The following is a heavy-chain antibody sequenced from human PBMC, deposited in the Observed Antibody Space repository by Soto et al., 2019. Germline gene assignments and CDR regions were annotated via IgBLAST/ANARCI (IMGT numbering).Heavy chain of an antibody. Sequence: QITLKESGPTLVKPTQTLTLTCTFSGFSLSTSGVGVGWIRQPPGKALEWLALIYWDDDKRYSPSLKSRLTITEDTSKNQVVLTMTNMDPVDTATYYCAHRQRTVYFDYWGQVTLVTASS. D-gene: IGHD4-17*01. V-gene: IGHV2-5*02. CDR3: AHRQRTVYFDY. CDR1: GFSLSTSGVG. CDR2: IYWDDDK. J-gene: IGHJ4*02.